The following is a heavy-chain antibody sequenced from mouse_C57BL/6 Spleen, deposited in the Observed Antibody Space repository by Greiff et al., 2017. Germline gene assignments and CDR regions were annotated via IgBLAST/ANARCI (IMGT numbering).Heavy chain of an antibody. J-gene: IGHJ4*01. Sequence: QVQLKQSGPGLVAPSQSLSITCTVSGFSLTSYAISWVRQSPGKGLEWLGVIWTGGGTNYNSTLKSRLSISIDNSKSQVFLKMNSLQTDDTARYYCARNKRKNYYGSNPHYYAMDYWGQGTSVTVSS. V-gene: IGHV2-9-1*01. CDR3: ARNKRKNYYGSNPHYYAMDY. CDR1: GFSLTSYA. D-gene: IGHD1-1*01. CDR2: IWTGGGT.